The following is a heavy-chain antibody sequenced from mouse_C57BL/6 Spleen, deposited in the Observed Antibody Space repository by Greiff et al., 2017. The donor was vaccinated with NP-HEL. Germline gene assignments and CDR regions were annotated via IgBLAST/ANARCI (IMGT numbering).Heavy chain of an antibody. D-gene: IGHD1-1*01. Sequence: EVKLVESGGDLVKPGGSLKLSCAASGFTFSSYGMSWVRQTPDKRLEWVATISSGGSYTYYPDSVKGRFTISRDNSKNTLYLQMSSLKSEDTAMYYCARLYYYGSSKMYFDVWGTGTTVTVSS. J-gene: IGHJ1*03. CDR3: ARLYYYGSSKMYFDV. CDR1: GFTFSSYG. CDR2: ISSGGSYT. V-gene: IGHV5-6*02.